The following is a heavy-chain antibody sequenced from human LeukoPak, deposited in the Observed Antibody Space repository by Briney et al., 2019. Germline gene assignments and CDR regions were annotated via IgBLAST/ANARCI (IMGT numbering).Heavy chain of an antibody. CDR1: GFTFSSYS. V-gene: IGHV3-21*04. Sequence: GGSLRLSCAASGFTFSSYSMNWVRQAPGKGLEWVSSISSSSSYIYYADSVKDRFTISRDNSKNTLYLQMNSLRAEDTAVYYCAKDRYGSVWVPFDYWGQGTLVTVSS. D-gene: IGHD3-10*01. CDR2: ISSSSSYI. J-gene: IGHJ4*02. CDR3: AKDRYGSVWVPFDY.